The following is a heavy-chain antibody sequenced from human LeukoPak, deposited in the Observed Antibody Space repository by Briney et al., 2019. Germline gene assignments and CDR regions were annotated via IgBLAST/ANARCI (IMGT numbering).Heavy chain of an antibody. CDR2: INPNSGGT. V-gene: IGHV1-2*06. CDR3: ARSLYCSSTSCNWFDP. D-gene: IGHD2-2*01. Sequence: ASVKVSCKASGYTFTGYYMHWVRQAPGQGLEWMGRINPNSGGTNYAQKFQGRVTMTRDTSISTAYMELSRLRPDDTAVYYCARSLYCSSTSCNWFDPWGQGTLVTVSS. J-gene: IGHJ5*02. CDR1: GYTFTGYY.